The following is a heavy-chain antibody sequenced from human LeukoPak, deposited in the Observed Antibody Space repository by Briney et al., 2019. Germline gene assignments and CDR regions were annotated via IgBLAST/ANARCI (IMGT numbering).Heavy chain of an antibody. D-gene: IGHD3-22*01. CDR1: GGSISSSSYY. V-gene: IGHV4-39*07. CDR2: IYYGGST. Sequence: SETLSLTCTVSGGSISSSSYYWGWIRQPPGKGLEWIGSIYYGGSTYYNPSLKSRVTISVDTSKNQFSLKLSSVTAADTAVYYCARATYYYDSSGYPAPYWYFDLWGRGTLVTVSS. CDR3: ARATYYYDSSGYPAPYWYFDL. J-gene: IGHJ2*01.